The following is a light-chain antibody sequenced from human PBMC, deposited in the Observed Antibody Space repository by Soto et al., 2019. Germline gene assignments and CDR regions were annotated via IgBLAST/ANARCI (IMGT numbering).Light chain of an antibody. V-gene: IGKV3-20*01. CDR1: QSVSSSN. Sequence: DIVLTQSPGTLSLSPGERATLSCRASQSVSSSNLAWYQQKPAQAPRLLIYGASTRATGIPARFSGSGSGTEFTLTISSLQSEDFAVYYCQQYGSSHTVGQGTRLEIK. CDR2: GAS. CDR3: QQYGSSHT. J-gene: IGKJ5*01.